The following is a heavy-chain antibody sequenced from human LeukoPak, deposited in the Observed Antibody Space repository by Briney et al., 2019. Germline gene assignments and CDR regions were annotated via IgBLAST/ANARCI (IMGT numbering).Heavy chain of an antibody. D-gene: IGHD6-19*01. CDR3: AAGSGWYRY. Sequence: GGSLTLSCSLSGLTLSSYAMSWVRRAPARGLEWVSAISGSDCKTYYADSVKGRFTISRDNSKNTLYLQMNSLRAEDTAVYYCAAGSGWYRYWGQGTLVTVSS. V-gene: IGHV3-23*01. CDR1: GLTLSSYA. CDR2: ISGSDCKT. J-gene: IGHJ4*02.